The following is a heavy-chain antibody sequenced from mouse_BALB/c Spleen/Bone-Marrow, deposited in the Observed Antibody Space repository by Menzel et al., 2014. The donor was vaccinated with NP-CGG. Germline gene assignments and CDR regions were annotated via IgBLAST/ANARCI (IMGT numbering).Heavy chain of an antibody. CDR3: ARGYDYSSWFAY. J-gene: IGHJ3*01. V-gene: IGHV5-6-3*01. Sequence: EVMLVESGGGLVQPGGSLKLSCAASGLTFSSYGMSWVRQTPDKRLEMIATINVNGDTTYHPDSVKGRFTISRDNVKNTLYLQMSSLKSEDTAMYYCARGYDYSSWFAYWGQGTLVTVSA. CDR1: GLTFSSYG. CDR2: INVNGDTT. D-gene: IGHD2-4*01.